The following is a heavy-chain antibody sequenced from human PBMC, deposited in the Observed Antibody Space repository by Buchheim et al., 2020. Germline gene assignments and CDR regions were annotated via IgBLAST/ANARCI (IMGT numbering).Heavy chain of an antibody. V-gene: IGHV3-33*01. D-gene: IGHD3-16*01. CDR3: ARDNSYGGVDY. CDR1: GFTFSSYG. CDR2: IWYDGSNK. Sequence: QVQLVESGGGVVQPGRSLRLSCAASGFTFSSYGMHWVRQAPGKGLEWVAVIWYDGSNKYYADSVKGRFTISRENSKKTLDLQMNSLRAEDTAVYYCARDNSYGGVDYWGQGTL. J-gene: IGHJ4*02.